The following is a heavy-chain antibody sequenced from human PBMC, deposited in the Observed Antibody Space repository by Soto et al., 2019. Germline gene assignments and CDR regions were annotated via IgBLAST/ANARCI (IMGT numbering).Heavy chain of an antibody. CDR1: GGSISSGGYY. Sequence: PSETLSLTCTVSGGSISSGGYYWSWIRQHPGKGLEWIGYICYSGSTYYNPSLKSRVTISVDTSKNQFSLKLSSVTAADTAVYYCARVVNWNYVMSTWGQGTLVTVSS. D-gene: IGHD1-7*01. V-gene: IGHV4-31*03. CDR3: ARVVNWNYVMST. CDR2: ICYSGST. J-gene: IGHJ5*02.